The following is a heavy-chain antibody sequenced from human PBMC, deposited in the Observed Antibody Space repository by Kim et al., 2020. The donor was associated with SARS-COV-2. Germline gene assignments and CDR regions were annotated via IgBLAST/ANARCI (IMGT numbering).Heavy chain of an antibody. CDR2: ISYDGSNK. D-gene: IGHD6-19*01. CDR3: AKEGYSSCCLDY. Sequence: GGSLRLSCAASGFTFSSYGMHWVRQAPGKGLEWVAVISYDGSNKYYADSVKGRFTISRDNSKNTLYLQMNSLKAEDTAVYYCAKEGYSSCCLDYWGQGTL. J-gene: IGHJ4*02. V-gene: IGHV3-30*18. CDR1: GFTFSSYG.